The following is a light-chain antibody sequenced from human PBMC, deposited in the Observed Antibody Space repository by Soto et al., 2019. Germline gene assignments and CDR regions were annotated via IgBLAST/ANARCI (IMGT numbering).Light chain of an antibody. Sequence: EAVMTQSPATLSVSPGERATLFCRASQSVSSNLAWYQEKPGQAPRLLIYGASTRATGSPARFSGSGSETEFTLSISSLQSEDFAVYYCQQYNNWPRTFGQWTKVEIK. V-gene: IGKV3-15*01. J-gene: IGKJ1*01. CDR3: QQYNNWPRT. CDR2: GAS. CDR1: QSVSSN.